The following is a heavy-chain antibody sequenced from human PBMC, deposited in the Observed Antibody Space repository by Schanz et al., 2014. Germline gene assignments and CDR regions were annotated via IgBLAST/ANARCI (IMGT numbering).Heavy chain of an antibody. CDR1: GGSIRSLY. CDR3: ARLGGYRNDY. Sequence: QVQLQESGPGLVKPSETLSLTCTVSGGSIRSLYWSWIRQPPGKGLEWLEYIDYSGYSNYSPSLESRLTISMDPSKNQFSLKLPSLTAADTAVYYCARLGGYRNDYWGQGTLVTVSS. V-gene: IGHV4-59*08. J-gene: IGHJ4*02. D-gene: IGHD5-12*01. CDR2: IDYSGYS.